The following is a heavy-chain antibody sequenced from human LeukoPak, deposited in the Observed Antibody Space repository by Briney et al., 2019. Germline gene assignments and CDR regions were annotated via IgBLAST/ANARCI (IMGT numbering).Heavy chain of an antibody. CDR1: GGSISIYY. CDR2: IYYSGST. V-gene: IGHV4-59*01. CDR3: ARDPHYDL. J-gene: IGHJ2*01. Sequence: SETLSLTCTVSGGSISIYYWSWIRQPPGKGLEWIGYIYYSGSTNYNPSLKSRVTISVDTSKNQFSLKLSSVTAADTAVYYCARDPHYDLWGRGTLVTVSS.